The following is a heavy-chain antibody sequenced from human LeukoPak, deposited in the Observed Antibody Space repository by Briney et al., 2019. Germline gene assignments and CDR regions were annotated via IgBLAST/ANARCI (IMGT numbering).Heavy chain of an antibody. V-gene: IGHV1-18*01. D-gene: IGHD6-13*01. J-gene: IGHJ4*02. CDR2: ISAYNGNT. Sequence: ASVKVSCKASGHTFTSYGISWVRQAPGQGLEWMGWISAYNGNTNYAQKLQGRVTMTTDTSTSTAYMELRSLRSDDTAVYYCARVGSSWYPRLDSWENLNDYWGQGTLVTVSS. CDR1: GHTFTSYG. CDR3: ARVGSSWYPRLDSWENLNDY.